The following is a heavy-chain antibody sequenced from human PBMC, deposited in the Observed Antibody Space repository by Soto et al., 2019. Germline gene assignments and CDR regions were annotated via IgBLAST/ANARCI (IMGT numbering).Heavy chain of an antibody. Sequence: KQSQTLSLTCAISGDSVSSNSAAWNWIRQSPSRGLEWLGRTYYRSKWYNDYAVSVKSRITINPDTSKNQFSLQLNSVTPEDTAVYYCARDGARDPAGGESMVKIYYYYGMDVWGQGTTVTVSS. D-gene: IGHD5-18*01. CDR3: ARDGARDPAGGESMVKIYYYYGMDV. J-gene: IGHJ6*02. CDR1: GDSVSSNSAA. V-gene: IGHV6-1*01. CDR2: TYYRSKWYN.